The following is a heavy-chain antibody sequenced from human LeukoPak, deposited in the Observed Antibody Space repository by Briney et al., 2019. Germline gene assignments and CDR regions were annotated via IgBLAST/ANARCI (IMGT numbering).Heavy chain of an antibody. V-gene: IGHV4-39*01. CDR2: SYYSGST. CDR1: GGSISSNIYY. D-gene: IGHD4-23*01. J-gene: IGHJ5*02. Sequence: SETLSLTCTVSGGSISSNIYYWGWIRQPPGKGLEWIGSSYYSGSTYYNPSLKSRVTLSVDTSKNQLSLKLSSVTAADTAVYYCGRFRHAGNPNKWWFDPWGQGTLVTVSS. CDR3: GRFRHAGNPNKWWFDP.